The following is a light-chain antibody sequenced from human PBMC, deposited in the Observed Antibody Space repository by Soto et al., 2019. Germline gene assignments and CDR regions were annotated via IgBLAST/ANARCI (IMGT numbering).Light chain of an antibody. CDR2: GVT. J-gene: IGLJ1*01. Sequence: QSALTQPASVSGSPGQSITISCTGTSSDIGGYNYVSWYQHHPGKAPKLMIYGVTNRPSGVSNRFSGSKSGNTASLTISGLQTEDEADYYCISYTSSAAYVFGTGTKVTVL. CDR1: SSDIGGYNY. CDR3: ISYTSSAAYV. V-gene: IGLV2-14*01.